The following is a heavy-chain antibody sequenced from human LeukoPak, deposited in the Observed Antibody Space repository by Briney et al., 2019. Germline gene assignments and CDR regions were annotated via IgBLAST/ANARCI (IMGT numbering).Heavy chain of an antibody. CDR1: GGSISSYY. J-gene: IGHJ2*01. CDR2: IYYSGST. Sequence: PSETLSLACTVSGGSISSYYWSWIRQPPGKGLEWIGYIYYSGSTNYNPSLKSRVTISVDTSKNQFSLKLSSVTAADTAVYYCAAKNWYFDLWGRGTLVTVSS. CDR3: AAKNWYFDL. V-gene: IGHV4-59*01.